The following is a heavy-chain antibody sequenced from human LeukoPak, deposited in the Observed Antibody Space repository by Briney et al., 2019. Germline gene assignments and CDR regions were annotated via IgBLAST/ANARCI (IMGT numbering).Heavy chain of an antibody. V-gene: IGHV4-34*01. Sequence: SETLSLTRAVYGGSFSGYYWSWIRQPPGKGLEWIGEINHSGSTNYNPSLKSRVTISVDTSKNQFSLKLSSVTAADTAVYYCARGKNGGTPNYWGQGTLVTVSS. CDR3: ARGKNGGTPNY. D-gene: IGHD2-15*01. CDR2: INHSGST. J-gene: IGHJ4*02. CDR1: GGSFSGYY.